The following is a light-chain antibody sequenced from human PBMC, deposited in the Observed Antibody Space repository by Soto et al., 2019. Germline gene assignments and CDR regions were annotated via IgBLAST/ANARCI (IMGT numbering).Light chain of an antibody. Sequence: QSALTQPASVSGSPGQSITISCTGTVGLVSWYQQHPGKVPKLIIYDDTKRPSGVSSRFSGSKSGNTASLTISGLQTEDEADYYCCSYASSATWVFGGGTKLTVL. V-gene: IGLV2-23*01. CDR1: VGL. CDR3: CSYASSATWV. J-gene: IGLJ3*02. CDR2: DDT.